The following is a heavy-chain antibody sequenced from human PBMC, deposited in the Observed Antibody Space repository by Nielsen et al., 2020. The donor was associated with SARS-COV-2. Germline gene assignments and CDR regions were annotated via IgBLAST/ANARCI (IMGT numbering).Heavy chain of an antibody. Sequence: GGSLRLSCAASGFTFSSYAMHWVRQAPGKGLEWVAVISYDGSNKYYADSVKGRFTISRDNSKNTLYLQMNSLRAEDTAVYFCARRNGMDVWGQGTTVTVSS. CDR2: ISYDGSNK. J-gene: IGHJ6*02. V-gene: IGHV3-30*04. CDR3: ARRNGMDV. CDR1: GFTFSSYA.